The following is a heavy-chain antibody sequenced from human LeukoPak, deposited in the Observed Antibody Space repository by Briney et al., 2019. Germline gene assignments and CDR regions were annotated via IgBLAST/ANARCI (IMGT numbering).Heavy chain of an antibody. CDR1: GYTFTSYD. D-gene: IGHD2-2*01. Sequence: ASVKVSCKASGYTFTSYDINWVRQATGQGLEWMGWMNPNSGNTGYAQKFQGRVTMTRNTSISTAYMELSSLGSEDTAVYYCARVSRIDCSSTSCYPLWYNWNYYYYMDVWGKGTTVTVYS. CDR2: MNPNSGNT. CDR3: ARVSRIDCSSTSCYPLWYNWNYYYYMDV. V-gene: IGHV1-8*01. J-gene: IGHJ6*03.